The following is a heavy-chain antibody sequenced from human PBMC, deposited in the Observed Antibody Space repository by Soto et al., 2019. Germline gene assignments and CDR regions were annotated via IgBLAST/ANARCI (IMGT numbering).Heavy chain of an antibody. CDR3: ARDYTRDGYNPPYFDY. CDR1: GGSISSGDYY. V-gene: IGHV4-30-4*01. D-gene: IGHD5-12*01. Sequence: SETLSLTCTVSGGSISSGDYYWSWIRQPPGKGLEWIGYIYYRGSTYYNPSLKSRVTISADTSKNQFSLMLGSVTAADTAVYYCARDYTRDGYNPPYFDYWGQGTLVTVSS. CDR2: IYYRGST. J-gene: IGHJ4*02.